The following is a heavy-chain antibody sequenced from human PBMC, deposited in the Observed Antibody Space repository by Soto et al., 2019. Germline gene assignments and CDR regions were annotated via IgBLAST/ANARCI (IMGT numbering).Heavy chain of an antibody. CDR1: GGTFSSYA. Sequence: ASVKVCCEASGGTFSSYAISWVRQARGQGLEWMGGIIPIFGTANYAQKFQGRVTVTADKSTSTAYMELSSLRSEDTAVYYCARVPTTVVTSLPPRKVYFDYWGQGTLVTVSS. V-gene: IGHV1-69*06. CDR2: IIPIFGTA. CDR3: ARVPTTVVTSLPPRKVYFDY. D-gene: IGHD4-17*01. J-gene: IGHJ4*02.